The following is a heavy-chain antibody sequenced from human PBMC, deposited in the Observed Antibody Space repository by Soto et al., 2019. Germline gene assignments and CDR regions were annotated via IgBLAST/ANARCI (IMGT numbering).Heavy chain of an antibody. CDR3: AKDPGYTYGHGLDV. CDR1: GFTFSTYA. CDR2: ISGNGDKT. Sequence: EVQLLESGGDLVQPGGSLRLSCAPSGFTFSTYAMNWVRQAPGKGLEWVSGISGNGDKTYYADSVKGRFTISRDNSKKMLYLQMNTLRAEDTAVYYCAKDPGYTYGHGLDVWVQGTTVTVSS. V-gene: IGHV3-23*01. D-gene: IGHD5-18*01. J-gene: IGHJ6*02.